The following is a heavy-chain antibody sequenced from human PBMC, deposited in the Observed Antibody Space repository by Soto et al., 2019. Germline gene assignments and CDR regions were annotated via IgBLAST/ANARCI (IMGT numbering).Heavy chain of an antibody. CDR2: IYNSAPT. CDR3: ARDPAP. J-gene: IGHJ5*02. CDR1: GGSIRTGGYY. Sequence: QVQLQESGPGLVKPSQTLSLTCTVPGGSIRTGGYYWSWIRRHPGKGLEWIGYIYNSAPTYYNPSLKSRVTISVDTSKNQFSLKLSSVTVADTAVYYCARDPAPWGQGALVTVSS. V-gene: IGHV4-31*03.